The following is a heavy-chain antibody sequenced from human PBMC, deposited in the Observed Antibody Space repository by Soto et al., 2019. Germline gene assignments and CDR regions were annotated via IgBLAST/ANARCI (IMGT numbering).Heavy chain of an antibody. CDR1: GYTFTSYG. J-gene: IGHJ6*02. Sequence: GAAVNVSCKASGYTFTSYGISWVRQTPGQGLEWMGWISAYNGNANYAQKLQGRVTMTTDTSTSTAYMELRSLRSDDTAVYYCARDFYEYYYGMDVWGQETTVTVSS. V-gene: IGHV1-18*01. CDR3: ARDFYEYYYGMDV. CDR2: ISAYNGNA. D-gene: IGHD3-22*01.